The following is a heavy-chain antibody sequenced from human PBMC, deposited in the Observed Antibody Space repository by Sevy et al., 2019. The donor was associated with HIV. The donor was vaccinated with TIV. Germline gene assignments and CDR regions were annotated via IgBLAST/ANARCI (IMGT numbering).Heavy chain of an antibody. J-gene: IGHJ4*02. CDR3: ARDKRVGATHFDY. V-gene: IGHV3-7*01. CDR1: GFTFSSYW. D-gene: IGHD1-26*01. Sequence: GGSLRLSCAASGFTFSSYWMSWVRQAPGKGLEWVANIKQDGSEKYYVDSVKGRFTISRDNAKNSLYLQMNSLRAEDTAVYYCARDKRVGATHFDYWGQGTLVTVSS. CDR2: IKQDGSEK.